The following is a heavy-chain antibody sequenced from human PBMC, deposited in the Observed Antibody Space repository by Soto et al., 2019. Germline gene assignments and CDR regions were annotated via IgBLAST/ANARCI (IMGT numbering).Heavy chain of an antibody. V-gene: IGHV4-39*01. CDR3: ARGGVVVSGGYVNYYYGMDV. CDR1: GGSISSGSYY. D-gene: IGHD2-15*01. CDR2: IYYSGST. J-gene: IGHJ6*04. Sequence: SETLSLTCTVSGGSISSGSYYWGWIRQPPGKGLEWIGSIYYSGSTYYNPSLKSRVTISIDTSKNQFSLKLSSVTAADTAVYYCARGGVVVSGGYVNYYYGMDVWGKGTTVTVSS.